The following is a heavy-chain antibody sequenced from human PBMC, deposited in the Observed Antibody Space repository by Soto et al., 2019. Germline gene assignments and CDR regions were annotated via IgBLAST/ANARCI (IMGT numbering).Heavy chain of an antibody. V-gene: IGHV3-23*01. CDR2: ISGSGGST. CDR1: GFTFSSYA. Sequence: GGSLRLSCAASGFTFSSYAMSWVRQAPGKGLEWVSAISGSGGSTYYADSVKGRFTISRDNSKNTLYLQMNSLRAEDTAVYYCARQESVAARPSWFDPWGQGTLVTVSS. J-gene: IGHJ5*02. D-gene: IGHD6-6*01. CDR3: ARQESVAARPSWFDP.